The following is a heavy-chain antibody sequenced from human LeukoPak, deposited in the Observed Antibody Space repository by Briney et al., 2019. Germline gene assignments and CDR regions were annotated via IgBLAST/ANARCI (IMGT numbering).Heavy chain of an antibody. CDR2: LSGGGDST. D-gene: IGHD6-25*01. Sequence: GGSLRLSCAASGFTFSSNAMSWVRQAPGKGLEWVSALSGGGDSTYYADSVKGRFTISRDNSKNTLYLQMNSLRAEDTAVYYCTKRPFSGYFDYWGQGTLVTVSS. CDR3: TKRPFSGYFDY. V-gene: IGHV3-23*01. J-gene: IGHJ4*02. CDR1: GFTFSSNA.